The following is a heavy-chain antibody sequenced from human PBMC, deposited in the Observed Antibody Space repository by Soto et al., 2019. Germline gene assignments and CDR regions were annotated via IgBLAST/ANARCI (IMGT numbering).Heavy chain of an antibody. CDR3: ASLSNGDFDY. J-gene: IGHJ4*02. Sequence: GGSLRLSCAASGFTFSTYVMTWVRQAPEKGLEWVSAISTSGGNTYYADSVKGRFTISRDNSKNSLYLQMNSLRVEDTAVYYCASLSNGDFDYRGQGTLVTVSS. CDR2: ISTSGGNT. V-gene: IGHV3-23*01. D-gene: IGHD2-8*01. CDR1: GFTFSTYV.